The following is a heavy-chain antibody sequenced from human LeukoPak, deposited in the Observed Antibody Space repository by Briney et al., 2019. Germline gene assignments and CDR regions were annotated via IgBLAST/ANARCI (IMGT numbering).Heavy chain of an antibody. D-gene: IGHD3-10*01. CDR3: ARYGSGSAY. CDR1: RGSISSGGYS. V-gene: IGHV4-30-2*01. J-gene: IGHJ4*02. CDR2: IYHSGST. Sequence: PSETLSLTCTVSRGSISSGGYSWSWIRQPPGKGLEWIGYIYHSGSTYYNPSLKSRVTISVDRSKNQFSLKLSSVTAADTAVYYCARYGSGSAYWGQGTLVTVSS.